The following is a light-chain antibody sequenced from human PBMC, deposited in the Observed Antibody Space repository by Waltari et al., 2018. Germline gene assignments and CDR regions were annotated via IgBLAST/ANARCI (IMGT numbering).Light chain of an antibody. Sequence: VMTQSPATLSVSPGETATLSCRASQSVGRNLAWYQQKPGQAPRLLIYYASTRASGVPARFSGGGSGTDFTLTINTLQSEDFAIYYCQQYNAWPPALTFGGGTKIDIK. V-gene: IGKV3D-15*01. CDR1: QSVGRN. CDR3: QQYNAWPPALT. CDR2: YAS. J-gene: IGKJ4*01.